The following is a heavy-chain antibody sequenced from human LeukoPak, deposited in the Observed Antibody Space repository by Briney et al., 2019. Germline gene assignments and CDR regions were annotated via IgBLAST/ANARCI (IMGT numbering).Heavy chain of an antibody. D-gene: IGHD2-15*01. CDR3: ARDRLVVVAARAGMDV. Sequence: PGGSLRLSCAASGFTVSNNYVGWVRQAPGKGLEWVSFIYFGGNTYYADSVMGRFTISRDNSKSTLYLQMNSLRAEDTAVYYCARDRLVVVAARAGMDVWGQGTTVTVSS. J-gene: IGHJ6*02. CDR2: IYFGGNT. V-gene: IGHV3-53*01. CDR1: GFTVSNNY.